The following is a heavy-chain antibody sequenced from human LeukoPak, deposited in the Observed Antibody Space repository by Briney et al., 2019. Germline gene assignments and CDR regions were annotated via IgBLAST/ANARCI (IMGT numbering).Heavy chain of an antibody. D-gene: IGHD3-3*01. CDR1: GXTFTSXX. V-gene: IGHV1-18*01. CDR3: ARDLVNYDLDY. CDR2: ISAYNGNT. J-gene: IGHJ4*02. Sequence: GASVXXXCXAXGXTFTSXXXXWVXXXPXXXXEWMGWISAYNGNTNYAQKLQGRVTMTTDTSTSTAYMELRSLRSDDTAVYYCARDLVNYDLDYWGQGTLVTVSS.